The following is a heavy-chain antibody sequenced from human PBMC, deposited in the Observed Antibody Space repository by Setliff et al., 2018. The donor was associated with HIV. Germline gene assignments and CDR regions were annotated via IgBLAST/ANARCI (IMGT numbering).Heavy chain of an antibody. J-gene: IGHJ5*02. D-gene: IGHD1-26*01. V-gene: IGHV1-18*01. CDR3: ARARLQGIVTAVGPRDNCLDP. CDR2: ISPYTGNT. Sequence: ASVKVSCKASGYSFINYGISWVRQAPGQGPEWMGWISPYTGNTDYAPRLLGRVTMTTDTPTSTAYLELRSLTSDDTAIYYCARARLQGIVTAVGPRDNCLDPWGQGTRVTVSS. CDR1: GYSFINYG.